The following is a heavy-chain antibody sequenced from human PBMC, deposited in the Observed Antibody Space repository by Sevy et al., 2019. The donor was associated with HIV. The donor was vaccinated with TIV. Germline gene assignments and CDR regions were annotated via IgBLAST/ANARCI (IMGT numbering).Heavy chain of an antibody. Sequence: ASVKVSCKASGGTFSSYAISWVRQAPGQGLEWMGRIIPIFGTANYAQKFQGRVTITADESTSTAYMELSSLRSEDTTVYYCARDGVAAASDFDYWGQGTLVTVSS. D-gene: IGHD6-13*01. CDR2: IIPIFGTA. CDR3: ARDGVAAASDFDY. J-gene: IGHJ4*02. CDR1: GGTFSSYA. V-gene: IGHV1-69*13.